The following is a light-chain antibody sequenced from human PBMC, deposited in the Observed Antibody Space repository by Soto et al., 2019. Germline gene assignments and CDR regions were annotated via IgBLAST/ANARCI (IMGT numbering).Light chain of an antibody. V-gene: IGLV3-21*02. Sequence: SYELTQPPSVSVAPGQTARITCGGNNIGSKRVHWYQQKPGQAPVLVVCDDSDRPSGIPERFSGSNSRNTATLTISRVEGGDEADYYSQVRDSSSVWVFGGGTTLTVL. CDR1: NIGSKR. CDR3: QVRDSSSVWV. J-gene: IGLJ3*02. CDR2: DDS.